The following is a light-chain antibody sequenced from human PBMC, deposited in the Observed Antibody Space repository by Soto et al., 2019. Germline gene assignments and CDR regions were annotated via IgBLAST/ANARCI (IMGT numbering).Light chain of an antibody. CDR3: QQYNSYPLT. Sequence: DIQMTQSPSTLSASVGDRVTITCRASQSISSWLAWYQQKPGKAPKLLIYKASSLESGVPSRFSGSGSGTEFTLTISILQPDDFATYYCQQYNSYPLTVGGGTKVEIK. CDR2: KAS. V-gene: IGKV1-5*03. J-gene: IGKJ4*01. CDR1: QSISSW.